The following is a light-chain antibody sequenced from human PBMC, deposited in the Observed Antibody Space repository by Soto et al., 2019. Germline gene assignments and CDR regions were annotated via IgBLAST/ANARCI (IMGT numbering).Light chain of an antibody. J-gene: IGLJ2*01. Sequence: SYELTQPPSVSVAPGQTARITCGGNNIGSKSVHWYQQKPGQAPVLVVYDESDRPSGIPERFSGSNSGNTTTLTISRVEAGDEADYYCQVWDSSSDRVVFGGGTKLTVL. CDR1: NIGSKS. CDR2: DES. CDR3: QVWDSSSDRVV. V-gene: IGLV3-21*02.